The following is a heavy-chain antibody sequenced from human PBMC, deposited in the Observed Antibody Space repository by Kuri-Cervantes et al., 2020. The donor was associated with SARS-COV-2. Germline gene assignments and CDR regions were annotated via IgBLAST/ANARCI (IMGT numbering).Heavy chain of an antibody. V-gene: IGHV3-30*04. J-gene: IGHJ4*02. CDR3: ASNLNSRDGYHYPFDY. CDR2: ISFDGSHK. CDR1: GFTLSNYA. Sequence: LSLTCVASGFTLSNYAMHWVRQAPGEGLEWVAGISFDGSHKFYADSVTGRFTISRDNSQNTLFLQVDSLRAEDTAIYYCASNLNSRDGYHYPFDYWGQGTLVTVSS. D-gene: IGHD5-24*01.